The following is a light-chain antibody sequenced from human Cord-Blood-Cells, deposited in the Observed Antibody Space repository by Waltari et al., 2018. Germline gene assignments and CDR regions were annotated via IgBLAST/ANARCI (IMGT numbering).Light chain of an antibody. CDR3: CSYAGSSTWV. CDR1: RRDVGSYNL. CDR2: EGS. Sequence: QSALTQPASVSGSPGQSITISCTGTRRDVGSYNLVSWYQQHPGKAPKLMIYEGSKPPSGVSNRFSGSKSGNTASLTISGLQAEDEADYYCCSYAGSSTWVFGGGTKLTVL. V-gene: IGLV2-23*01. J-gene: IGLJ3*02.